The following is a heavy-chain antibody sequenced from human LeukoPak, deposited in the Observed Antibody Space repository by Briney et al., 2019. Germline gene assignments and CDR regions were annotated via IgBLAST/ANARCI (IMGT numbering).Heavy chain of an antibody. CDR1: GFTFSSYW. CDR2: ISTSSSYI. J-gene: IGHJ4*02. CDR3: ARGRSGVSGNDSPFDY. Sequence: GGSLRLSCAASGFTFSSYWMSWVRQAPGKGLEWVASISTSSSYIYYADSLKGRFTISRDNAKKSQYLQMNSLRAEDTAVYYCARGRSGVSGNDSPFDYWGQGTLVTVSS. D-gene: IGHD5-12*01. V-gene: IGHV3-21*01.